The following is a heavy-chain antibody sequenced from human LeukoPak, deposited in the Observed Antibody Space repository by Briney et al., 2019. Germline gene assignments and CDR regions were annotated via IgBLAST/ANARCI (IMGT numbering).Heavy chain of an antibody. Sequence: GGSLRLSCTASGFTFNLYAMTWVRQAPGKGLEWVSAITGSGGSTYYADSVKGRFTISRDNSKNTVYLQMNSLRVDDAAVYYCANSKVADFHYWGQGTRVTVSS. D-gene: IGHD6-19*01. CDR1: GFTFNLYA. J-gene: IGHJ4*02. V-gene: IGHV3-23*01. CDR2: ITGSGGST. CDR3: ANSKVADFHY.